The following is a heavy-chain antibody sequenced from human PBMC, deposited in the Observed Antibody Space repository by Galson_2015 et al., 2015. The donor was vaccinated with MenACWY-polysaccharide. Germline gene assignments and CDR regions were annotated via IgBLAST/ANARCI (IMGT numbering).Heavy chain of an antibody. CDR3: YCGPDGAGWMDV. Sequence: SLRFSCAASGFSFSASAMHWVRQASGKGLEWVGRIRSNTYNYATAYTASVNGRFTISRDDSKNTAYLQMNSLKTEDTAVYYCYCGPDGAGWMDVWGKGTTVTVSS. CDR2: IRSNTYNYAT. CDR1: GFSFSASA. V-gene: IGHV3-73*01. J-gene: IGHJ6*04. D-gene: IGHD2-21*01.